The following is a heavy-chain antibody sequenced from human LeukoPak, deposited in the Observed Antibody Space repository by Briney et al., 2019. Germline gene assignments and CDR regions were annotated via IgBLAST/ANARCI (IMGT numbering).Heavy chain of an antibody. J-gene: IGHJ3*02. D-gene: IGHD3-22*01. CDR3: ARGIDSSGYSAFDI. Sequence: GTSLRLSRAASGFTFSRHGLHWVRQAPGKGLDWVALVWNDGKRDYHSDSVRGRFTISRDNVNNTLYLEMNGLKVEDTAVYYCARGIDSSGYSAFDIWGRGTMVTVSS. CDR1: GFTFSRHG. V-gene: IGHV3-33*01. CDR2: VWNDGKRD.